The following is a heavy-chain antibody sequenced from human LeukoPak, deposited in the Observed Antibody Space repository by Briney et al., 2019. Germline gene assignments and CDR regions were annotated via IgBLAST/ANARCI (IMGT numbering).Heavy chain of an antibody. CDR1: GYTFTGYY. CDR2: MNPNSGGT. D-gene: IGHD1-26*01. J-gene: IGHJ4*02. CDR3: ARECWGATTRLYYFDY. V-gene: IGHV1-2*02. Sequence: ASVKVSCKASGYTFTGYYMHWVRQAPGQGLEWMGWMNPNSGGTNYAQKFQGRVTMTRDTSISTAYMELSRLRSDDTAVYYCARECWGATTRLYYFDYWGQGTLVTVSS.